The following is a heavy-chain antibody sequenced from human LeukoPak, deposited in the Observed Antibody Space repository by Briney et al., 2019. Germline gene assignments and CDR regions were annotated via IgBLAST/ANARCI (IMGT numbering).Heavy chain of an antibody. CDR2: INSDGSST. Sequence: GGSLRLSCAASGFTFSSYWMHWVRQAPGKGLVRVSRINSDGSSTSYADSVKGRFTISRDNAKNSLYLQMNSLRAEDTAVYYCARESDAWYSSSSGVDYWGQGTLVTVSS. J-gene: IGHJ4*02. CDR1: GFTFSSYW. V-gene: IGHV3-74*01. D-gene: IGHD6-6*01. CDR3: ARESDAWYSSSSGVDY.